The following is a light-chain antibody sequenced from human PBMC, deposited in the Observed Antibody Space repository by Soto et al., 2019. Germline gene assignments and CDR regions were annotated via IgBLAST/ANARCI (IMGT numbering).Light chain of an antibody. V-gene: IGLV1-40*01. CDR3: QSSDSSLSAHYV. J-gene: IGLJ1*01. Sequence: QSVLTRPPSVSGAPGQRVTISCTGSSSNIGATYDVQWYQQLPGTAPKLLIYGNSNRPSGVPDRFSGSKSGTSASLAITGLQADDEADYYCQSSDSSLSAHYVFGTGTKVSVL. CDR2: GNS. CDR1: SSNIGATYD.